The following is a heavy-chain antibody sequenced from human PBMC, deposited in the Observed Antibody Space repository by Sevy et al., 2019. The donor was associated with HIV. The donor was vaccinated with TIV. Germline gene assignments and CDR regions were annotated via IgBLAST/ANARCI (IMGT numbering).Heavy chain of an antibody. CDR3: VRAIQSEGSF. CDR1: GFSLETYW. D-gene: IGHD2-2*02. Sequence: GGSLRLSCAASGFSLETYWMNWVRRAPGKPLEWVANIKEDDTVKYYVDSVKGRFTIFRDNGRNLVYLVMNNLRVEDTALYYCVRAIQSEGSFWGQGTLVTVSS. CDR2: IKEDDTVK. J-gene: IGHJ4*02. V-gene: IGHV3-7*04.